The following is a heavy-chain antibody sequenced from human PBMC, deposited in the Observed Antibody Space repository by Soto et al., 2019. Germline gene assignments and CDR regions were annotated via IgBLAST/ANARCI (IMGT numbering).Heavy chain of an antibody. CDR1: GYTFTSYD. Sequence: QVQLVQSGAEVKKPGASVKVSCNASGYTFTSYDINWVRQATGQGLEWMGWMNPNSGNTGYAQKFQGRVTMTRNTSISTAYMELSSLRSEDTAVYYCARGSYYYGSGSYTRRWFDPWGQGTLVTVSS. CDR3: ARGSYYYGSGSYTRRWFDP. CDR2: MNPNSGNT. V-gene: IGHV1-8*01. J-gene: IGHJ5*02. D-gene: IGHD3-10*01.